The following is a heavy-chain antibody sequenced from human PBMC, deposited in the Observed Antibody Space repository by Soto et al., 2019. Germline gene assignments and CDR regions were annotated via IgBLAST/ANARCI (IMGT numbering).Heavy chain of an antibody. Sequence: QVQLVESGGGVVQPGRSLRLSCAASGVTFSSYGMHWVRQAPGKGLEWVAVIWYDGSNKYYADSVKGRFTISRDNSKNTLYLQMNSLRAEDTAVYCCARTTVRHLGESWVFDIWGQGTMDTVSS. CDR1: GVTFSSYG. V-gene: IGHV3-33*01. CDR2: IWYDGSNK. J-gene: IGHJ3*02. D-gene: IGHD3-16*01. CDR3: ARTTVRHLGESWVFDI.